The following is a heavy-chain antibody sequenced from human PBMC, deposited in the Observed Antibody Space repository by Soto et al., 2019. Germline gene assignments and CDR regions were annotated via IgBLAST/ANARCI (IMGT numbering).Heavy chain of an antibody. CDR3: AKSGPTNYFDF. Sequence: PGGSLRLSCAASGFTFSTFAMSWVRQAPGKGLEWVSGITGGSGFTFYADSVKGRFTISRDDSENTLFLQMSSLRAEDTAKYYCAKSGPTNYFDFWGQGTLVTVS. CDR2: ITGGSGFT. J-gene: IGHJ4*02. D-gene: IGHD1-26*01. V-gene: IGHV3-23*01. CDR1: GFTFSTFA.